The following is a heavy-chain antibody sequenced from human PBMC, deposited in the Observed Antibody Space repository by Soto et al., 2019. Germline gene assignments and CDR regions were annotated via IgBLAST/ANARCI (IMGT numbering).Heavy chain of an antibody. CDR3: ATLGFLGDQGAFDI. D-gene: IGHD3-16*01. CDR2: FDPEDGET. Sequence: ASVKRSRKVSGYTLTVYPIHCLRHAPGKGLEWMGGFDPEDGETIYAQKFQGRVTMTEDTSTDTAYMELSSLRSEDTAVYYCATLGFLGDQGAFDIWGQGTMVTVSS. CDR1: GYTLTVYP. J-gene: IGHJ3*02. V-gene: IGHV1-24*01.